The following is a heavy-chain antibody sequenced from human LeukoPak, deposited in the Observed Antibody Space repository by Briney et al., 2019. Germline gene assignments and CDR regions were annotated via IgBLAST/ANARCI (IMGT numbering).Heavy chain of an antibody. J-gene: IGHJ6*03. CDR3: ARVAYSYYYYYMDV. CDR2: IYYSGST. Sequence: PSETLSLTCTVSGGSISSGDYYWRWIRQPPGKGLEWIGYIYYSGSTYYNPSLKSRVTISVDTAKNQFSLKLSSVTAADTAVYYCARVAYSYYYYYMDVWGKGTTVTVSS. V-gene: IGHV4-30-4*08. CDR1: GGSISSGDYY.